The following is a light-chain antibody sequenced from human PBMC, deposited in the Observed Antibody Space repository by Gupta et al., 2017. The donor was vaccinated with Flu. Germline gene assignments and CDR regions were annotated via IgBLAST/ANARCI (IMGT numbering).Light chain of an antibody. Sequence: QPVLTQSPSASAPLGASVKLTCNLSSGHSTSAIAWHQQQPGKGPRYLMMFNTDGSHDNGGGIPDRFSGSTSAAERYLTVSSLQAEDDSYYYCQTWGNGMLVFGGGTKLTVL. V-gene: IGLV4-69*01. CDR1: SGHSTSA. CDR2: FNTDGSH. J-gene: IGLJ3*02. CDR3: QTWGNGMLV.